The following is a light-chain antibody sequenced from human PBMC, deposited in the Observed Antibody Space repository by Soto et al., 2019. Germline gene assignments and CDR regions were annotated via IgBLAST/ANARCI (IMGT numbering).Light chain of an antibody. CDR3: QQSFSTPRT. Sequence: DIPLTQSPSSLSASVGDRVTITCRASQSISSYLNWYQQKPGKAPKLLIYAASNLQTGVPSRFSGGGSGTDFTLTISSLQIEDFATFYCQQSFSTPRTFGQGTKVEIK. J-gene: IGKJ1*01. V-gene: IGKV1-39*01. CDR2: AAS. CDR1: QSISSY.